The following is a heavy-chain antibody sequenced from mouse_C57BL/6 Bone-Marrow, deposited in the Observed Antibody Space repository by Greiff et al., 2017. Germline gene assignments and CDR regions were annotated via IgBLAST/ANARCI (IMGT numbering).Heavy chain of an antibody. CDR2: IDPETGGT. CDR1: GYTFTDYE. Sequence: LQESGAELVRPGASVTLSCKASGYTFTDYEMHWVKQTPVHGLEWIGAIDPETGGTAYNQKFKGKAILTADKSSSTAYMELRSLTSEDSAVYYCTLIYYGNPYAMDYWGQGTSVTVSS. CDR3: TLIYYGNPYAMDY. V-gene: IGHV1-15*01. J-gene: IGHJ4*01. D-gene: IGHD2-1*01.